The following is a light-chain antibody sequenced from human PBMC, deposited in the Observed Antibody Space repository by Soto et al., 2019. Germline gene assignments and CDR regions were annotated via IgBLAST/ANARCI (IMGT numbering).Light chain of an antibody. CDR3: QVWDSSLVV. V-gene: IGLV3-9*01. CDR1: NIGSKN. Sequence: SYELTQPLSMSVALGQTARITCGGNNIGSKNVHWYQQKPGQAPVVVIYRESNRPSGIPERFSGSSSGNTATLTISRAQAGDEADYYCQVWDSSLVVFGGGTQLTV. CDR2: RES. J-gene: IGLJ2*01.